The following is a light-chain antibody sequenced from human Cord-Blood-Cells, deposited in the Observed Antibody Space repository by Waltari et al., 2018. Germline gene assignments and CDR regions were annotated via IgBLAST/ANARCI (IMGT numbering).Light chain of an antibody. CDR1: QSISSY. Sequence: DIQMTQSPSSLSASVGDRVTITCRASQSISSYLNWYQQKPGKAPKLLIYAASSLQSGVPSRFSGSGFGTDFTLTISSLQPEDFATYYCQQSYSIPITFGQGTRLEIK. J-gene: IGKJ5*01. CDR3: QQSYSIPIT. CDR2: AAS. V-gene: IGKV1-39*01.